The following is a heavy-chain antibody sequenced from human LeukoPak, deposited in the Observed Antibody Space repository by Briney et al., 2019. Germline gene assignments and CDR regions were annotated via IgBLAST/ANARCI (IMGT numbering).Heavy chain of an antibody. D-gene: IGHD7-27*01. Sequence: GGSLRLSCAASGFSLSSYTMNWVRQAPGKGLEWVSYISSSSSYTNYADSVKGRFTISRDNAKNSLYLQMNSLRAEDTAVYYCARVISGAFSDYWGQGTLVTVSS. CDR3: ARVISGAFSDY. J-gene: IGHJ4*02. CDR2: ISSSSSYT. V-gene: IGHV3-21*05. CDR1: GFSLSSYT.